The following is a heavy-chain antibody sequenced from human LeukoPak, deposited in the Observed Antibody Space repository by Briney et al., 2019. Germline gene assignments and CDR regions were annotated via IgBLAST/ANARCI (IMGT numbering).Heavy chain of an antibody. Sequence: GGSLRLSCPASAFTFSSYSMNWVRQAPGKGLEWVSSISSSSSYIYYADSVKGRFTISRDNAKNSLYLQMNSLRAEDTAVYYCARDSLRYSGYDSLDYWGQGTLVTVSS. J-gene: IGHJ4*02. CDR1: AFTFSSYS. V-gene: IGHV3-21*01. D-gene: IGHD5-12*01. CDR3: ARDSLRYSGYDSLDY. CDR2: ISSSSSYI.